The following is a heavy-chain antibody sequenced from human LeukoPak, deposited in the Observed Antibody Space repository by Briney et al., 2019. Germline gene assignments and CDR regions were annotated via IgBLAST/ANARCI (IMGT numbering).Heavy chain of an antibody. CDR1: GFTFSSYE. J-gene: IGHJ4*02. CDR3: ARDHTYYYGSGSYH. D-gene: IGHD3-10*01. Sequence: GGSLRLSCAASGFTFSSYEMNWVRQAPGKGLEWVSYISSSSSTIYYADSVKGRFTISRDNAKNSLYLQMNSLRAEDTAVYYCARDHTYYYGSGSYHWGQGTLVTVAS. V-gene: IGHV3-48*03. CDR2: ISSSSSTI.